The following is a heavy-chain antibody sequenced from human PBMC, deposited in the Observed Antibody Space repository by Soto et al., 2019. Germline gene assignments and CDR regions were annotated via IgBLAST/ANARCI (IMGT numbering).Heavy chain of an antibody. J-gene: IGHJ4*02. CDR2: INHSGRT. V-gene: IGHV4-34*01. Sequence: PSETLSLTCAVYGGSFSGYYWSWIRQPPGKGLEWIGEINHSGRTNYNPSLKSRVTISVDTSKNQFSLKLTSVTAADTAVYCCARDKITGLFDYWGQGTLVTVSS. CDR3: ARDKITGLFDY. CDR1: GGSFSGYY. D-gene: IGHD2-8*02.